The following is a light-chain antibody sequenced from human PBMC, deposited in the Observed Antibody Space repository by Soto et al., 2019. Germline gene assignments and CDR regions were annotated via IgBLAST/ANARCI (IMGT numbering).Light chain of an antibody. CDR2: GNS. Sequence: QLVLTQPPSVSGAPGQRVTISCSGSSSNIGAGYDVHWYQQLPGTVPKLLIYGNSNRPSGVPDRFSGSKSGTSASLAITGLQAEDESHYYCQSYDSSLSGAVFGGGTQLTVL. CDR1: SSNIGAGYD. J-gene: IGLJ7*01. CDR3: QSYDSSLSGAV. V-gene: IGLV1-40*01.